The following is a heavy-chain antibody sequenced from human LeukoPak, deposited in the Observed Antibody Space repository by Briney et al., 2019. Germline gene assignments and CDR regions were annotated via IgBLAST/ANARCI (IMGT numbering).Heavy chain of an antibody. J-gene: IGHJ4*02. CDR2: IRYDGGNK. D-gene: IGHD3-3*01. Sequence: GGSLRLSCAASGFTFSSYGVHWVRQAPGKGLEWVAFIRYDGGNKYYADSVKGRFTISRDNSKNTLYLQMNSLRAEDTAVYYCAKDRPGSDFWSGYYPYYFDYWGQGTLVTVSS. CDR1: GFTFSSYG. CDR3: AKDRPGSDFWSGYYPYYFDY. V-gene: IGHV3-30*02.